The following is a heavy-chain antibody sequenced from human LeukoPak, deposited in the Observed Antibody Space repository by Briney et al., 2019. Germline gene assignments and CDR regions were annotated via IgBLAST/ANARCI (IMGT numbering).Heavy chain of an antibody. CDR3: ARDKRITMVPGVDY. D-gene: IGHD3-10*01. V-gene: IGHV3-21*01. CDR1: GFTFGDYS. CDR2: ISSSSSYI. Sequence: GGSLRLSCAASGFTFGDYSMSWVRQAPGKGREWVSSISSSSSYIYYADSVKGRFTISRDNAKNSLYLQMNSLRAEDTAVYYCARDKRITMVPGVDYWGQGTLVTVSS. J-gene: IGHJ4*02.